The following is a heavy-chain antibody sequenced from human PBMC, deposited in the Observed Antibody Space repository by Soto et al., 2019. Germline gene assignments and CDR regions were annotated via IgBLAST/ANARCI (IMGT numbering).Heavy chain of an antibody. J-gene: IGHJ4*02. CDR2: IYYSGST. Sequence: SETLSLTCTGSCGSISSYYWSWIRQPPGKGLEWIGYIYYSGSTNYNPSLKSRVTISVDTSKNQFSLKLSSVTAADTAVYYCASSPDSSSWATFDYWGQGTLVTVSS. CDR1: CGSISSYY. V-gene: IGHV4-59*01. D-gene: IGHD6-13*01. CDR3: ASSPDSSSWATFDY.